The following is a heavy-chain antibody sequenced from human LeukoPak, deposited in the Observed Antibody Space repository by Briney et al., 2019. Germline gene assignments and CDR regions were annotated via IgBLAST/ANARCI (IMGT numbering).Heavy chain of an antibody. V-gene: IGHV3-7*01. CDR3: ARIPLFGPFGESPNWFDP. D-gene: IGHD3-10*01. CDR1: GFTFSSYW. J-gene: IGHJ5*02. Sequence: GGSLRLSCAASGFTFSSYWMSWVRQAPGKGLEWVANIKQDGSEKYYVDSVKGRFTISRDNAKNSLYLQMNSLRAEDTAVYYCARIPLFGPFGESPNWFDPWGQGTLVTVSS. CDR2: IKQDGSEK.